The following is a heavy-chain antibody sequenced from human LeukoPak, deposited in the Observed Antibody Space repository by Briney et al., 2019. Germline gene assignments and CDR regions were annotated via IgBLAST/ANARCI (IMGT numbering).Heavy chain of an antibody. D-gene: IGHD4-23*01. CDR3: AKDSYGGNS. CDR1: GFTLSSYS. V-gene: IGHV3-21*01. Sequence: GGSLRLSCAASGFTLSSYSMNWVRQAPGKGLEWVSSISSSSNIYYTDSVKGRFTISRDNARSSLYLQMNSLRAEDTAVYYCAKDSYGGNSWGQGTLVTVSS. J-gene: IGHJ4*02. CDR2: ISSSSNI.